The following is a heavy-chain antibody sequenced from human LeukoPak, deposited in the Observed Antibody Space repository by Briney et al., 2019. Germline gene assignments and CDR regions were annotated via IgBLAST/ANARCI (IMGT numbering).Heavy chain of an antibody. CDR3: ARHMEAYSSGWSLDAFDF. Sequence: GESLKISCKGSGYSFNTYWISWVRQMPGKGLEWRGTTDPSDSYTKYSPSFHGHVTISADKSISTAYLQWSGLKASDTAMYYCARHMEAYSSGWSLDAFDFWGQGTMVTVSS. J-gene: IGHJ3*01. D-gene: IGHD6-19*01. CDR1: GYSFNTYW. CDR2: TDPSDSYT. V-gene: IGHV5-10-1*01.